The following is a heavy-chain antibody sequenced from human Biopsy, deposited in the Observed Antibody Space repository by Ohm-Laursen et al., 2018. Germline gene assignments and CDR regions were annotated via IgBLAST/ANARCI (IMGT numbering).Heavy chain of an antibody. CDR1: GDSIFGGGYY. CDR2: IFFSGDT. V-gene: IGHV4-31*11. Sequence: TLSLTCVVSGDSIFGGGYYWTWIRQHPEKGLEWLGYIFFSGDTPYNPSLRSRVDISVDMSQNEFYLRLYSVTAADTAVYYCARAKTQDRSFPDWYFDLWGRGTLVTVSS. J-gene: IGHJ2*01. CDR3: ARAKTQDRSFPDWYFDL. D-gene: IGHD3-22*01.